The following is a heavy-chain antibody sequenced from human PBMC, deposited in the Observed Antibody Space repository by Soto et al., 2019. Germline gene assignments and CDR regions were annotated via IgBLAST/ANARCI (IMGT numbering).Heavy chain of an antibody. CDR1: GFTFDDYA. Sequence: GGSLRLSCAASGFTFDDYAMHWVRQVPGKGQEWVSGINWNSGSIGYADSVKGRFAISRDNAKNSLHLQMNSLRAEDTAFYYCVKDESINWYSGHFRHWGQGTLVTVSS. J-gene: IGHJ1*01. D-gene: IGHD6-13*01. V-gene: IGHV3-9*01. CDR2: INWNSGSI. CDR3: VKDESINWYSGHFRH.